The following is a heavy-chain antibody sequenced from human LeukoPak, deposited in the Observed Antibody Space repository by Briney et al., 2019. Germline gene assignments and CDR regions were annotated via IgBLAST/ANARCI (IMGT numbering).Heavy chain of an antibody. CDR1: GFTFSSYG. CDR3: ARDGHCGGDCYLAEYFQH. J-gene: IGHJ1*01. CDR2: IWYDGSNK. V-gene: IGHV3-33*01. Sequence: GGSLRLSCAASGFTFSSYGMHWVRQAPGKGLEGVAVIWYDGSNKYYADSVKGRFTISRDNSKNTLYLQMNSLRAEDTAVYYCARDGHCGGDCYLAEYFQHWGQGTLVTVSS. D-gene: IGHD2-21*02.